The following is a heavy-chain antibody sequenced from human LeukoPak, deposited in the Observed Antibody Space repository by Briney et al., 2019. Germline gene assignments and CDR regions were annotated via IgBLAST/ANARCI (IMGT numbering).Heavy chain of an antibody. D-gene: IGHD5-24*01. Sequence: PSETLSLTCTVSGGSISSYYWSWIRQPAGKGLEWIGRIYTSGSTNYNPSLKSRVTISVDTSKNQFSLKLSSVTAADTAVYYCARDGGEGDGYTNPHYYYYMDVWGKGPTVTVSS. CDR3: ARDGGEGDGYTNPHYYYYMDV. CDR2: IYTSGST. CDR1: GGSISSYY. V-gene: IGHV4-4*07. J-gene: IGHJ6*03.